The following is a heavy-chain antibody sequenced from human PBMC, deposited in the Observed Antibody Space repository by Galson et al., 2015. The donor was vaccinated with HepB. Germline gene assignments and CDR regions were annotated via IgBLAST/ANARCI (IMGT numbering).Heavy chain of an antibody. V-gene: IGHV3-30*04. J-gene: IGHJ6*02. CDR2: ISYDGSNK. CDR3: ARDSRKESRRKDYYGSGSYFGSGMDV. D-gene: IGHD3-10*01. Sequence: SLRLSCAASGFTFSSYAMHWVRQAPGKGLEWVAVISYDGSNKYYADSVKGRFTISRDNSKNTLYLQMNSLRAEDTAVYYCARDSRKESRRKDYYGSGSYFGSGMDVWGQGTTVTVSS. CDR1: GFTFSSYA.